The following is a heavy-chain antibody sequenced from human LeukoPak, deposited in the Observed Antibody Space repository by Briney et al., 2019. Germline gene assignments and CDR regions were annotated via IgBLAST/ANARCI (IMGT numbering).Heavy chain of an antibody. Sequence: QPGGSLRLSCVGSGFTFSTYSMNWVRQAPGKGLEWISYISSGGSSISHADSVKGRFTISRDNAENSLYLQMNSLRAEDTAVYYCARRTAGGRCFDYWGQGTLVTVSS. D-gene: IGHD6-13*01. CDR3: ARRTAGGRCFDY. J-gene: IGHJ4*02. CDR1: GFTFSTYS. V-gene: IGHV3-48*04. CDR2: ISSGGSSI.